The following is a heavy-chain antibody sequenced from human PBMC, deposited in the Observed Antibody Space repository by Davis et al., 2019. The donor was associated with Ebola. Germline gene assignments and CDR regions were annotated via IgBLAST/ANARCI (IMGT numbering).Heavy chain of an antibody. CDR1: GFSFSSYP. V-gene: IGHV3-33*08. D-gene: IGHD3-10*01. CDR2: IWYDGSNK. CDR3: ARMLLWFGEPTSEYAYYYYSMDV. Sequence: GESLKISCAASGFSFSSYPMSWVRQAPGKGLEWVAVIWYDGSNKYYADSVKGRFTISRDNSKNTLYLQMNSLRAEDTAVYYCARMLLWFGEPTSEYAYYYYSMDVWGQGTTVTVSS. J-gene: IGHJ6*02.